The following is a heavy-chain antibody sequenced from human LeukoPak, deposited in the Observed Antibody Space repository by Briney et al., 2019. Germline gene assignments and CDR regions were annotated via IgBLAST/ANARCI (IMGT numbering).Heavy chain of an antibody. Sequence: GGSLRLSCAASGFTFSSYGMHWVRQAPGKGLEWVAFIRYHGSDKYYADSVKGRFTISRDNYKNTLYLQMDSLRAEDTAVYYCANAPYGDWSFDFWGQGTLVTVSS. CDR1: GFTFSSYG. CDR2: IRYHGSDK. J-gene: IGHJ4*02. V-gene: IGHV3-30*02. D-gene: IGHD4-17*01. CDR3: ANAPYGDWSFDF.